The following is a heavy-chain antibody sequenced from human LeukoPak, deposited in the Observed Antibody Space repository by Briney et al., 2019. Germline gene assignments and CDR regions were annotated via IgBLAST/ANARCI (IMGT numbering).Heavy chain of an antibody. J-gene: IGHJ3*02. D-gene: IGHD2-2*01. CDR2: INHSGST. V-gene: IGHV4-34*01. CDR3: ARGSVNYCSSTSCSGAFDI. Sequence: SETLSLTCAVYGGSFSGYYWSWISQPPGKGLEWIGEINHSGSTNYNPYLKRRVTISVDTSKNQFSLKLSSVTAADTAVYYCARGSVNYCSSTSCSGAFDIWGQGTMVTVSS. CDR1: GGSFSGYY.